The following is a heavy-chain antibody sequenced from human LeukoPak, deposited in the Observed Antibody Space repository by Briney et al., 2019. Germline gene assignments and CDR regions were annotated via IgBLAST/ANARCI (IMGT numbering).Heavy chain of an antibody. CDR3: AKDRVFYGGAFDI. CDR1: GFTFSSYA. CDR2: ISGSGGST. Sequence: GGSLRLSCAASGFTFSSYAMSWVRQAPGKGLEWVSAISGSGGSTYYADSVKGRFTISRDNSKNTPYLQMNSLRAEDTAVYYCAKDRVFYGGAFDIWGQGTMVTVSS. V-gene: IGHV3-23*01. D-gene: IGHD4-23*01. J-gene: IGHJ3*02.